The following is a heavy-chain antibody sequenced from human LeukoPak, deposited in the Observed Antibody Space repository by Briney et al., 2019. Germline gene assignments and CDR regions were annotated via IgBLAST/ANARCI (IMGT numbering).Heavy chain of an antibody. CDR3: ARGRYSSGWYRYDY. CDR1: GGSISSYY. Sequence: SETLSLTCTVSGGSISSYYWSWIRQPPGKGLEWIGYIYYSGSTNYNPSLKSRVTISVDTSKNRFSLKLSSVTAADTAVYYCARGRYSSGWYRYDYWGQGTLVTVSS. V-gene: IGHV4-59*01. J-gene: IGHJ4*02. CDR2: IYYSGST. D-gene: IGHD6-19*01.